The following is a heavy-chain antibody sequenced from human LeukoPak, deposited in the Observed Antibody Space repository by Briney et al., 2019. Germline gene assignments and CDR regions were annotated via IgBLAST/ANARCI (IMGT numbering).Heavy chain of an antibody. CDR1: GYTFTGYY. J-gene: IGHJ4*02. CDR3: ARDGSFGYSYGSDY. V-gene: IGHV1-2*06. CDR2: VNPNSGGT. D-gene: IGHD5-18*01. Sequence: ASVKVSCKDSGYTFTGYYMHWVRKAPGQALEWIGRVNPNSGGTKYAQKFQGKFTMTSDTSMSTAYMELSRLRSDDTAVYYCARDGSFGYSYGSDYWGQGTLVSVSS.